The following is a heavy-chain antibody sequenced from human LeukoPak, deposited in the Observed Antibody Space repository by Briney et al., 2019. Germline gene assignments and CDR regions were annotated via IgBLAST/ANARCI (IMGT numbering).Heavy chain of an antibody. V-gene: IGHV3-30*03. CDR2: ISYDGSNK. Sequence: PGGSLRLSCAASGFTFSSYGMHWVRQAPGKGLEWVAVISYDGSNKYYADSVKGRFTISRDNPKNTLYLQMNSLRAEDTAVYYCARYSSGFLDSWGQGTLVTVSS. D-gene: IGHD6-19*01. CDR3: ARYSSGFLDS. CDR1: GFTFSSYG. J-gene: IGHJ4*02.